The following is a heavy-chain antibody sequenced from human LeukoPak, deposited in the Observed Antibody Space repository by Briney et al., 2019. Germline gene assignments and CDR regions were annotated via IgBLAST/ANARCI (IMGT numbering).Heavy chain of an antibody. D-gene: IGHD2-8*01. V-gene: IGHV1-8*01. J-gene: IGHJ4*02. CDR2: MNPNSGNT. CDR1: GYTFTSHV. CDR3: TRSVRNGHFDY. Sequence: ASVKVSCKASGYTFTSHVINWVRQAPGQGLEWMGWMNPNSGNTGYAQKFQGRVTMTRSTSISTAYMELSSLRFEDTAVYFCTRSVRNGHFDYWGQGTLVTVSS.